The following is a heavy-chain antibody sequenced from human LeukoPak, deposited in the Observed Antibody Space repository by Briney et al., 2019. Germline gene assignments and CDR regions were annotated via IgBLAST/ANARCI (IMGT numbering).Heavy chain of an antibody. J-gene: IGHJ1*01. CDR3: ARALSGTYGLFQH. D-gene: IGHD1-26*01. V-gene: IGHV4-59*01. CDR2: IYYSGST. CDR1: GGSISNYY. Sequence: VKPSETLSLTCTVSGGSISNYYWSWIRQPPGKGLEWIGYIYYSGSTYYNPSLRSRVTISVDTSKNQFSLNLNSVTAADTAVYYCARALSGTYGLFQHWGQGTLVTVCS.